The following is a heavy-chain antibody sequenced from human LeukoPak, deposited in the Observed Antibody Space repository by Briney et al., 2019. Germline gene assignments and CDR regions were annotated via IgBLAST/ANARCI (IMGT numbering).Heavy chain of an antibody. CDR1: GFTLSTYA. Sequence: GGSLRLSCAASGFTLSTYAMTWVRQAPGKGLEWVSSISGSGGSTNYADSVKGRFAISRDNSKNTLFLQMNSLRAEDTAVYYCAKGRDYYAMDVWGQGTTVTVSS. CDR3: AKGRDYYAMDV. V-gene: IGHV3-23*01. CDR2: ISGSGGST. J-gene: IGHJ6*02.